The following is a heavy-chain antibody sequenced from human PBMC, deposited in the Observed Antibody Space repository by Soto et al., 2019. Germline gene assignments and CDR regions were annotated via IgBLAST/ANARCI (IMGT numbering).Heavy chain of an antibody. CDR1: GFTFSSYS. Sequence: EVQLVESGGGLVKPGGSLRLSCAASGFTFSSYSMNWVRQAPGKGLEWVSSISSSSSYIYYADSVTGRFTISRANAKNSLYLQMNSLRAEDTAVYYCARAGSFGELSTYWGQGTLVTVSS. D-gene: IGHD3-16*02. J-gene: IGHJ4*02. CDR2: ISSSSSYI. CDR3: ARAGSFGELSTY. V-gene: IGHV3-21*01.